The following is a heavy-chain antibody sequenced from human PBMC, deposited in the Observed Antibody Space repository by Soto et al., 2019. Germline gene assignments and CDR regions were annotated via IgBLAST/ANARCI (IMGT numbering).Heavy chain of an antibody. J-gene: IGHJ4*02. Sequence: PGGSLRLSCAASGFTFRSYAISWVRQAPGKGLEWVSAISGSGGSTYYADSVKGRFTISRDNSKNTLYLQMNSLRAEDTAVYYCAKGAQYSGYDLDFDYWGQGTLVTVSS. V-gene: IGHV3-23*01. CDR3: AKGAQYSGYDLDFDY. CDR1: GFTFRSYA. D-gene: IGHD5-12*01. CDR2: ISGSGGST.